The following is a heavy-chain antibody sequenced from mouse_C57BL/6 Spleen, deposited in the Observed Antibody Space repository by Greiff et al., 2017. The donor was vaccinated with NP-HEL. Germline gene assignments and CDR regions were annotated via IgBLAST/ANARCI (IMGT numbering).Heavy chain of an antibody. J-gene: IGHJ2*01. CDR1: GFTFSSYG. Sequence: DVKLVESGGDLVKPGGSLKLSCAASGFTFSSYGMSWVRQTPDKRLEWVATISSGGSYTYYPDSVKGRFTISRDNAKNTLYLQMSSLKSEDTAMYYCARPITTVVEYYFDYWGQGTTLTVSS. CDR3: ARPITTVVEYYFDY. D-gene: IGHD1-1*01. V-gene: IGHV5-6*02. CDR2: ISSGGSYT.